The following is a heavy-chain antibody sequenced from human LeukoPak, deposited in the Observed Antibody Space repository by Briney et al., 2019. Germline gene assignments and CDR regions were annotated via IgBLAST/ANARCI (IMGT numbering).Heavy chain of an antibody. CDR1: GGSISSYY. J-gene: IGHJ4*02. CDR2: IYYSGST. V-gene: IGHV4-39*07. Sequence: PSETLSLTCTVSGGSISSYYWGWIRQPPGKGLEWIGSIYYSGSTYYNPSLKSRVTISVDTSKNQFSLKLSSVTAADTAVYYCARSSIAARDFDYWGQGTLVTVSS. CDR3: ARSSIAARDFDY. D-gene: IGHD6-6*01.